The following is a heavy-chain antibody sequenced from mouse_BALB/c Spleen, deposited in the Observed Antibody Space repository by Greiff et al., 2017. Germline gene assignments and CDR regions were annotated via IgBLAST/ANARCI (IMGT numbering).Heavy chain of an antibody. Sequence: VMLVESGPGLVEPSQSLSITCTVSGFSLSRYSVHWVRQPPGKGLEWLGMIWGGGSTDYNSALKSRLSISKDNSKSQVFLKMNSLQTADTAMYYCARKIDDYPGYYAMDYWGQGTSVTVSS. CDR2: IWGGGST. V-gene: IGHV2-6-4*01. J-gene: IGHJ4*01. CDR3: ARKIDDYPGYYAMDY. D-gene: IGHD2-4*01. CDR1: GFSLSRYS.